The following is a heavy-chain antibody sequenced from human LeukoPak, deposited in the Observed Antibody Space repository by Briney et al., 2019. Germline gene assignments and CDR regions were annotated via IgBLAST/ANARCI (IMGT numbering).Heavy chain of an antibody. CDR3: ARSPVSDSSGREPFDI. V-gene: IGHV4-34*01. CDR1: GGSFSGYY. J-gene: IGHJ3*02. Sequence: PSETLSLTCAVYGGSFSGYYWRWIRQPAGKGLEWIGEINHSGSTNYNPSLKSRVTISVDTSKNQFSLKLSSVAAADTAVYYCARSPVSDSSGREPFDIWGQGTMVTVSS. CDR2: INHSGST. D-gene: IGHD3-22*01.